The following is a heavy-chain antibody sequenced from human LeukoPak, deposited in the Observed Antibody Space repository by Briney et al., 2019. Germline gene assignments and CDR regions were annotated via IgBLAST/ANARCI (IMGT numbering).Heavy chain of an antibody. J-gene: IGHJ6*03. D-gene: IGHD6-13*01. V-gene: IGHV1-18*01. CDR3: ARDGFTAAAESDYMDV. Sequence: ASVKVSCKASGDTFSSYAISWVRQAPGQGLEWMGWISAYNGNTNYAQKLQGRVTMTTDTSTSTAYMELRSLRSDDTAVYYCARDGFTAAAESDYMDVWGKGTTVTVSS. CDR1: GDTFSSYA. CDR2: ISAYNGNT.